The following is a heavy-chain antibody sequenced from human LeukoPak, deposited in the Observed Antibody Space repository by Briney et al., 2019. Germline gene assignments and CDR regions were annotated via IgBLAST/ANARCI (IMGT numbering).Heavy chain of an antibody. D-gene: IGHD3-9*01. Sequence: SETLSLTCAVYGGSFSGYYWSWIRQPPGKGLEWIGEINHSGSTNYNPSLKSRVTISVGTSKNQFSLKLSSVTAADTAVYYCARTNYDILTGYYSDYWGQGTLVTVSS. J-gene: IGHJ4*02. CDR2: INHSGST. CDR3: ARTNYDILTGYYSDY. CDR1: GGSFSGYY. V-gene: IGHV4-34*01.